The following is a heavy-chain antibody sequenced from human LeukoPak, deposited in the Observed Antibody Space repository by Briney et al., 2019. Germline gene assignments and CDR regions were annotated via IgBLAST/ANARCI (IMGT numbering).Heavy chain of an antibody. Sequence: KPSETLSLTCAVYGGSFSGYYWSWIRQPPGKGLEWIGEINHSGSTNYNPSLKGRVTISVDTSKNQFSLKLSSVTAADTAVYYCARVTIFGVVPFDIWGQGTMVTVSS. V-gene: IGHV4-34*01. CDR2: INHSGST. CDR3: ARVTIFGVVPFDI. CDR1: GGSFSGYY. D-gene: IGHD3-3*01. J-gene: IGHJ3*02.